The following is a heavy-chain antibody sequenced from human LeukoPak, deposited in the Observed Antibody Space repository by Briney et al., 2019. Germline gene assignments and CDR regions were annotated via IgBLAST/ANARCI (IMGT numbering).Heavy chain of an antibody. CDR1: GYTFTGYY. D-gene: IGHD6-13*01. V-gene: IGHV1-2*02. CDR3: AREGGYSSSWYWYFQH. Sequence: ASVKVSCKASGYTFTGYYMHWVRQAPGQGLEWMGWINPNSGGTNYAQKFQGRVTTTRDTSISTAYMELSRLRSDDTAVYYCAREGGYSSSWYWYFQHWGQGTLVTVSS. CDR2: INPNSGGT. J-gene: IGHJ1*01.